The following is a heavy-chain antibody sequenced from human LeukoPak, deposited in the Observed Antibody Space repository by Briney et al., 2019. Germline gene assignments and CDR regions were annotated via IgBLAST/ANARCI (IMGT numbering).Heavy chain of an antibody. Sequence: PGGSLRLSRAASVFTVSSNYMSWVPQAPGKGREWVSVIYNGGSTYYADSVKGRFTISRDNSKNTLYLQMNSLRAEDTAVYYCATSGVGATNFDYWGQGTLVTVSS. CDR1: VFTVSSNY. CDR2: IYNGGST. J-gene: IGHJ4*02. D-gene: IGHD1-26*01. V-gene: IGHV3-53*01. CDR3: ATSGVGATNFDY.